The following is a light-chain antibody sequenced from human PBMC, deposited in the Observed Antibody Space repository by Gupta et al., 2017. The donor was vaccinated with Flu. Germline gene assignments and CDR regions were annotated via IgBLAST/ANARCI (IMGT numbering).Light chain of an antibody. J-gene: IGKJ1*01. CDR3: PQHNCYLS. CDR2: AAS. CDR1: QGIRND. V-gene: IGKV1-17*01. Sequence: DIQMTQSPSSLSASVGDRVTIPCRESQGIRNDLGWEQQKPGKAPKRMIYAASRFKRGVTSGFSGSGENKEFTHTSSCRQQEASEDYYGPQHNCYLSFGQGTKVEIK.